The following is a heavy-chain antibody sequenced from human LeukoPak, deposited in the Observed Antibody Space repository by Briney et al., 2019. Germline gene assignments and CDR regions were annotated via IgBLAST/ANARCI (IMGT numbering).Heavy chain of an antibody. CDR1: GFTFSSYS. D-gene: IGHD5-12*01. CDR3: ARDILTKQAYSGYDN. Sequence: GGSLRLSCAASGFTFSSYSMNWVRQAPGKGLEWVSYISSSSNTIYYADSVKGRFAISRDNAKNSLYLQMNSLRDEDTAVYYCARDILTKQAYSGYDNWGQGTLVTVSS. CDR2: ISSSSNTI. J-gene: IGHJ4*02. V-gene: IGHV3-48*02.